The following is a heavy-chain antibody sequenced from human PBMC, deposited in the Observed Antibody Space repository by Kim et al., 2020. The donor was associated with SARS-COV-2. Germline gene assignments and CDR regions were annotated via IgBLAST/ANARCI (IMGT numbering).Heavy chain of an antibody. CDR1: GGTFSSYS. V-gene: IGHV1-69*13. J-gene: IGHJ6*02. D-gene: IGHD2-2*01. CDR3: VSVGRCDSCLDSCETPNGLDV. CDR2: IIPICGTA. Sequence: SVKVSCKASGGTFSSYSISWVRQAPGQGLEWMGGIIPICGTANYAQKFQGRVTMTADESTSTAYMELSSLRSEDTAVYYCVSVGRCDSCLDSCETPNGLDVWGQGTTVTVSS.